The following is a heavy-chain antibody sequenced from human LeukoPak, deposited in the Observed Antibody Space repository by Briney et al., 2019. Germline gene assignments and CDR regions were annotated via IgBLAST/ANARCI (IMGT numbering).Heavy chain of an antibody. V-gene: IGHV4-30-2*01. CDR2: IYHSGST. J-gene: IGHJ6*02. D-gene: IGHD2-15*01. CDR3: ARSGRRGIMDV. Sequence: SETLSLTCAVPGGSISSGGYSWSWIRQPPGKGLEWIGYIYHSGSTYYNPSLKSRVTISVDRSKNQFSLKLSSVTAADTAVYYCARSGRRGIMDVWGQGTTVTVSS. CDR1: GGSISSGGYS.